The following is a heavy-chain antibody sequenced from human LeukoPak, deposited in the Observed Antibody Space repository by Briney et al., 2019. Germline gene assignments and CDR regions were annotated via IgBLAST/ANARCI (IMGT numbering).Heavy chain of an antibody. CDR2: INHSGST. J-gene: IGHJ4*02. CDR3: ARARLLWFGESTRVFDY. Sequence: SETLSLTCAVYGGSFSGYYWSWIRQPPGKGLEWIGEINHSGSTNYNPSLKSRVTISVDTSKNQFSLKLSSVTAADTAVYYCARARLLWFGESTRVFDYWGQGTLVTVSS. D-gene: IGHD3-10*01. CDR1: GGSFSGYY. V-gene: IGHV4-34*01.